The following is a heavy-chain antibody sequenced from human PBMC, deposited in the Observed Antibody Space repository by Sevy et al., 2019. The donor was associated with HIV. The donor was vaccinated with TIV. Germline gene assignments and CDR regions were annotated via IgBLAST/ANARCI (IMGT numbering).Heavy chain of an antibody. CDR2: IRYDGSNK. V-gene: IGHV3-30*02. J-gene: IGHJ6*02. Sequence: GGSLRLSCAASGFTFSSYGMHWVRQAPGKGLEWVAFIRYDGSNKYYADSVKGRFTISRDNSKNTLYLQMNSLRAEDTALYYCAKAAPYYYDSSGYYKYYYYYYGMDVWGQGTTVTVSS. CDR1: GFTFSSYG. CDR3: AKAAPYYYDSSGYYKYYYYYYGMDV. D-gene: IGHD3-22*01.